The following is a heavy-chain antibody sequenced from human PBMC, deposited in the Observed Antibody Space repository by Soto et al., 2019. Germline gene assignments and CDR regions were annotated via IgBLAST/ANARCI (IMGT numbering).Heavy chain of an antibody. CDR1: GVTFSSYW. CDR2: IKQDGSEK. Sequence: PAESLRLSCSASGVTFSSYWMSWVRQAPGKGLEWVANIKQDGSEKYNVDSVKGRFTTSRDNAKNSLYLQMNSLRAEDTAVYYCAGGGYSYGFAVDYWGQGTLVTVSS. D-gene: IGHD5-18*01. CDR3: AGGGYSYGFAVDY. V-gene: IGHV3-7*01. J-gene: IGHJ4*02.